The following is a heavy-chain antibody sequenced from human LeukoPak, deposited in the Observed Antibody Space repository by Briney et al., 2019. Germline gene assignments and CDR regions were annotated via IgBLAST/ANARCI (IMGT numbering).Heavy chain of an antibody. CDR3: AKDYSATYYYDSSGYETDAFDI. D-gene: IGHD3-22*01. CDR2: ISGSGGST. V-gene: IGHV3-23*01. CDR1: GFTFSSYA. Sequence: GGSLGLSCGASGFTFSSYAMSGVRQAPGKGREWVSAISGSGGSTYYADSVKGRFTISRQNSKKTLYLQMNSLRAEDTGVYYCAKDYSATYYYDSSGYETDAFDIWGQGTMVTVSS. J-gene: IGHJ3*02.